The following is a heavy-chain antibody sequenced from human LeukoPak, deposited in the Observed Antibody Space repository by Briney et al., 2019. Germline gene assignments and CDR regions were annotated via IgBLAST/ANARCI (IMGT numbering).Heavy chain of an antibody. Sequence: ASVKVSCKASGGTFSSYAISWVRQAPGQGLEWMGGIIPIFGTANYAQKFQGRVTITADESTSTAYMELSSLRSEDTAVYYCARELAMAGSPPLGYWGQGTLVTVSS. D-gene: IGHD6-19*01. V-gene: IGHV1-69*13. CDR2: IIPIFGTA. J-gene: IGHJ4*02. CDR3: ARELAMAGSPPLGY. CDR1: GGTFSSYA.